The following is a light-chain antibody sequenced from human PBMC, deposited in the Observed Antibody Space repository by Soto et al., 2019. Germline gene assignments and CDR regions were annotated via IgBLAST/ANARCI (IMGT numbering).Light chain of an antibody. CDR2: GNN. J-gene: IGLJ3*02. CDR1: SSNIGAGYD. CDR3: QSYDSSLRV. V-gene: IGLV1-40*01. Sequence: QSVLTQPPSVSGAPGQRVTISCTGSSSNIGAGYDVHWYQQLPETAPKLLIYGNNNRPSGVPDRFSVSKSGTSASLAITGLQVEDEADYYCQSYDSSLRVFGGGTKLTVL.